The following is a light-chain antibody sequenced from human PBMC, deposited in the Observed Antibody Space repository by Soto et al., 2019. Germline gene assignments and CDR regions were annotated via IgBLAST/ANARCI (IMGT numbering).Light chain of an antibody. J-gene: IGLJ1*01. V-gene: IGLV2-14*03. CDR1: SSDVDGYNY. Sequence: QSVLTQPASVSGSPGQSIAISCTGTSSDVDGYNYVSWYQHHPGKAPKLMIYDVSSRPSGVSNRFSGSKSGNTASLTISGLQAEDEADYYCILYTTISTYVFGTGTKLTVL. CDR2: DVS. CDR3: ILYTTISTYV.